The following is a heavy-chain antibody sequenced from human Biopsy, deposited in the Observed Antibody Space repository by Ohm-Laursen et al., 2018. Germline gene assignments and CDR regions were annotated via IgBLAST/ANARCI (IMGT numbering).Heavy chain of an antibody. CDR3: ARSGWNFEFDS. CDR2: ISSSGITA. Sequence: SLRLSCSASRFTFSDYFMSWIRQAPGKGLEWVLYISSSGITARYADSVKGRFTISRDNAKNSLYLQMNSLRAEDTAIYYCARSGWNFEFDSWGKGTLVAVSS. J-gene: IGHJ4*02. CDR1: RFTFSDYF. D-gene: IGHD6-19*01. V-gene: IGHV3-11*01.